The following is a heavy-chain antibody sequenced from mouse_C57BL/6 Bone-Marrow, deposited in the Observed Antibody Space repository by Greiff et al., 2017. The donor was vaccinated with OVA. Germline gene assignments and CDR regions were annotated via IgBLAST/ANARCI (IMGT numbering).Heavy chain of an antibody. CDR1: GYTFTSYD. CDR2: IYPRDGST. J-gene: IGHJ3*01. CDR3: ARRAYSNYDAY. Sequence: VQLQESGPELVKPGASVKLSCKASGYTFTSYDINWVKQRPGQGLEWIGWIYPRDGSTKYNEKFKGKATLTVDTSSSTAYMELHSLPSEDSAVYFCARRAYSNYDAYWGQGTLVTVSA. D-gene: IGHD2-5*01. V-gene: IGHV1-85*01.